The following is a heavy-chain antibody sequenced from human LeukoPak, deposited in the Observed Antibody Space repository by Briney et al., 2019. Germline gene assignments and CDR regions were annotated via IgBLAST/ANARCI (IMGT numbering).Heavy chain of an antibody. CDR1: GGSISSYY. D-gene: IGHD1-26*01. Sequence: SETLSLTCTVSGGSISSYYWRWIRQPPGKGLEGIGYIYSSGSTNYNPSLESRVTISVDKSKNQFSLKLSSVTVADTAVYYCARDKAGSSSLDYWGQGTLVTVSS. CDR2: IYSSGST. J-gene: IGHJ4*02. V-gene: IGHV4-59*01. CDR3: ARDKAGSSSLDY.